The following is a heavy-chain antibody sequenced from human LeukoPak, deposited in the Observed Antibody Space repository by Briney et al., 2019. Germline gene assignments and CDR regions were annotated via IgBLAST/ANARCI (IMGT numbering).Heavy chain of an antibody. CDR2: IYPGDSNT. V-gene: IGHV5-51*01. J-gene: IGHJ5*02. Sequence: GESLKISCKGSGYSFTTYWIGWVRQMPGKGLEWMGSIYPGDSNTRYSPSFQGQVTIPVDKSIDTAYLQWSSLKASDTAMYYCARVCCTSTSSFDPWGQGTLVTVSS. D-gene: IGHD2-2*01. CDR1: GYSFTTYW. CDR3: ARVCCTSTSSFDP.